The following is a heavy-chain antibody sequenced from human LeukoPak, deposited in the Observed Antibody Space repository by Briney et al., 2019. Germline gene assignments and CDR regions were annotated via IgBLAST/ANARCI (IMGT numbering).Heavy chain of an antibody. CDR1: GFTFSTYA. J-gene: IGHJ4*02. CDR3: ANAAVAAPY. D-gene: IGHD6-19*01. Sequence: GRSLRLSCAASGFTFSTYAMSWVRQAPGKGLEWVSGISGSGGSTYYADSVKGRFTISRDNSKNTLYLQMNSLRAEETAVYYCANAAVAAPYWGQGTLVTVSS. V-gene: IGHV3-23*01. CDR2: ISGSGGST.